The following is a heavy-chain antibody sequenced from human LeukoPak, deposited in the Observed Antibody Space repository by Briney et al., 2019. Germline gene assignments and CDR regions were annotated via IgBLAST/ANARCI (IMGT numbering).Heavy chain of an antibody. J-gene: IGHJ4*02. CDR2: ISYDGSNK. D-gene: IGHD2-21*01. Sequence: GGSLRLSCAASGFTFSSYAMHWVRQAPGKGLEWVAVISYDGSNKYYADSVEGRFTISRDNSKNTLYLQMNSLRAEDTAVYYCARGIVALDYWGQGTLVTVSS. CDR3: ARGIVALDY. V-gene: IGHV3-30*14. CDR1: GFTFSSYA.